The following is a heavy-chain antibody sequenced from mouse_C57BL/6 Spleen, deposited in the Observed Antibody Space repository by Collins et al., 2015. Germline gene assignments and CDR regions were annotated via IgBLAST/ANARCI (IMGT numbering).Heavy chain of an antibody. D-gene: IGHD4-1*01. CDR2: IHPNIGST. Sequence: QVQLQQSGAELVKPGASVKLSCKASGYTFTSYWVHWVKQRPGQGLEWIGMIHPNIGSTAHNEKFNNRATVTVDKSSSTAYMQLSSLTSEDSAVYYCARDPGNWDRFAYWGQGTLVTVSA. V-gene: IGHV1-64*01. CDR3: ARDPGNWDRFAY. J-gene: IGHJ3*01. CDR1: GYTFTSYW.